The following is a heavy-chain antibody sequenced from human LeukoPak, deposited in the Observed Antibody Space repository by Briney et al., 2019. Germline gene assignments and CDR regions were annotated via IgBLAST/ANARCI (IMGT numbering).Heavy chain of an antibody. CDR3: ARGPYSYDSSGAFDI. Sequence: SETLSLTCTVSGYSISSGSYYWSWIRQPAGKGLEWIGHIYTSGSTNYNPSLKSRVTISVDTSNNQFSLKLSSVTAADTAVYFCARGPYSYDSSGAFDIWGQGTMVTVSS. D-gene: IGHD3-22*01. CDR2: IYTSGST. J-gene: IGHJ3*02. V-gene: IGHV4-61*09. CDR1: GYSISSGSYY.